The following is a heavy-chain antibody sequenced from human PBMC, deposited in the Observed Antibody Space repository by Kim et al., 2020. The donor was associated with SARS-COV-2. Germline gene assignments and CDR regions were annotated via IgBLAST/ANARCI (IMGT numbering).Heavy chain of an antibody. J-gene: IGHJ4*02. CDR1: GFTFSSYG. V-gene: IGHV3-33*06. CDR3: AKDFFYGFNYFDY. CDR2: IWYDGSNK. D-gene: IGHD4-17*01. Sequence: GGSLRLSCAASGFTFSSYGMNWVRQAPGKGLEWVAVIWYDGSNKYYADSVKGRFTISRDNSKNTLYLQMNRLRAEDTAVYYCAKDFFYGFNYFDYWGQGTLVTVSS.